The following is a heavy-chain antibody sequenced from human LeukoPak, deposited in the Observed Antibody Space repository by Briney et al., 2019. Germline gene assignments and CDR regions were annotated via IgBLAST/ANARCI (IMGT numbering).Heavy chain of an antibody. D-gene: IGHD4-11*01. V-gene: IGHV3-30*18. CDR2: ISYDGSNK. Sequence: AGGSLRLSCAASGFTFSSYGMHWVRQAPGKGLEWVAVISYDGSNKYYADSVKGRFTSSRDNSKSTLYLQMNSLRAEDTAIYYCANEYSKGDVWGQGTTVTVSS. J-gene: IGHJ3*01. CDR1: GFTFSSYG. CDR3: ANEYSKGDV.